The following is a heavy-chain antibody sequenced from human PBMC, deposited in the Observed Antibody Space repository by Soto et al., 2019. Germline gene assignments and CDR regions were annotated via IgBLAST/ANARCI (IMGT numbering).Heavy chain of an antibody. CDR3: ARRYSNSDYYYYYMDV. J-gene: IGHJ6*03. V-gene: IGHV5-51*01. CDR1: GYSFTSYW. D-gene: IGHD4-4*01. Sequence: PGESLKISCKGSGYSFTSYWIGWVRQMPGKGLEWMGIIYPGDSDTRYSPSFQGQVTISADKSISTAYLQWSSLKASDTAMYYCARRYSNSDYYYYYMDVWGKGTTVTVSS. CDR2: IYPGDSDT.